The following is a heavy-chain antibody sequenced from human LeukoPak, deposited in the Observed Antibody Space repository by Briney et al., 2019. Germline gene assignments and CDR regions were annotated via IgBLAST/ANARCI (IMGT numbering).Heavy chain of an antibody. Sequence: SETLSLTCTVSGGSISSSSYYWGWIRQPPGKGLEWIGSIYYSGSTYYNPSLKSRVTISVDTSKNQFSLKLSSVTAADTAVYYCARESPSYGDYDMWGQGTLVTVSS. D-gene: IGHD4-17*01. CDR2: IYYSGST. J-gene: IGHJ4*02. CDR3: ARESPSYGDYDM. CDR1: GGSISSSSYY. V-gene: IGHV4-39*07.